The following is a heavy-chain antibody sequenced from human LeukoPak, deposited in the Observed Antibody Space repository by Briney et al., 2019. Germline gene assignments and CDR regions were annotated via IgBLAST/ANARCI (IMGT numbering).Heavy chain of an antibody. CDR3: ARRGPASDYYYKGGFDI. D-gene: IGHD3-22*01. CDR1: GFTFSSYA. Sequence: GGSQRLSCAASGFTFSSYAMSWVRQAPGKGLEWVSVISHNGDITRYADSVKGRFTISRDNSKSTLYLQMNSLRADDTAVYYCARRGPASDYYYKGGFDIWGQGTMVTVSS. J-gene: IGHJ3*02. V-gene: IGHV3-23*01. CDR2: ISHNGDIT.